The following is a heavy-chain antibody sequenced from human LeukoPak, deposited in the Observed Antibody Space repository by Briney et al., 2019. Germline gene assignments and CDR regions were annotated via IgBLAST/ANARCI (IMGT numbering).Heavy chain of an antibody. Sequence: GASVKVSCKASGYTFTSYAMHWVRQAPGQRLEWMGWINAGNGNTKYSQKFQGRVTMTRNTSISTAYMELSSLRSEDTAVYYCARAKGGYTDYWGQGTLVTVSS. D-gene: IGHD6-25*01. CDR1: GYTFTSYA. V-gene: IGHV1-3*01. CDR2: INAGNGNT. J-gene: IGHJ4*02. CDR3: ARAKGGYTDY.